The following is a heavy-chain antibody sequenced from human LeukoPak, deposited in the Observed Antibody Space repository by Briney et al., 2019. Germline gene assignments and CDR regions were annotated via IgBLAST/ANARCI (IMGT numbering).Heavy chain of an antibody. CDR1: GGSISSSSYY. D-gene: IGHD3-3*01. Sequence: PSETLSLTCTVSGGSISSSSYYWGWIRQPPGKGLEWIGSIYYSGSIYYNPSLKSRVTISVDTSKNQFSLKLSSVTAADTAVYYCARIRITIFWPFDPWGQGTLVTVSS. V-gene: IGHV4-39*07. J-gene: IGHJ5*02. CDR3: ARIRITIFWPFDP. CDR2: IYYSGSI.